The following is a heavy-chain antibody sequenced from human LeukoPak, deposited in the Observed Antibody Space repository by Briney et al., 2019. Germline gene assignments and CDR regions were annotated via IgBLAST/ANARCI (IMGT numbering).Heavy chain of an antibody. CDR2: INPNSGGT. V-gene: IGHV1-2*02. CDR1: GYTFTSYG. CDR3: ARSSITMVRGVIITPPGY. J-gene: IGHJ4*02. D-gene: IGHD3-10*01. Sequence: ASVKVSCKASGYTFTSYGISWVRQAPGQGLEWMGWINPNSGGTNYAQKFQGRVTMTRDTSTSTAYMELSRLRSDDTAVYYCARSSITMVRGVIITPPGYWGQGTLVTVSS.